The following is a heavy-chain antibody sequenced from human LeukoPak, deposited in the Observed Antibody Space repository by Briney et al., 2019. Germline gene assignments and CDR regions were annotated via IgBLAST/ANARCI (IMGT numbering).Heavy chain of an antibody. J-gene: IGHJ5*02. V-gene: IGHV4-59*08. CDR1: GGSISSYY. D-gene: IGHD2/OR15-2a*01. CDR2: IYYSGST. CDR3: ALGIVRGAFDP. Sequence: SETLSLTCTVSGGSISSYYWSWIRQPPGKGLEWIGYIYYSGSTNYNPSLKSRVTISVDTSKNQFSLKLSSVTAADTAVYYCALGIVRGAFDPWGQGTLVTVSS.